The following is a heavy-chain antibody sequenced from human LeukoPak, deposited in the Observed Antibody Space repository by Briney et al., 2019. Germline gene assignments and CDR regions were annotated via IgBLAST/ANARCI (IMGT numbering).Heavy chain of an antibody. CDR2: INPNSGGT. D-gene: IGHD3-22*01. Sequence: ASVKVSCKASGYTFTGYYMHWVRQAPGQGLEWMGWINPNSGGTNYAQKFQGRVTMTRDTSISTAYMELSRLRSDDTAVYYCARVRYYYDSSGYPDYWGQGTLVTVST. J-gene: IGHJ4*02. CDR1: GYTFTGYY. V-gene: IGHV1-2*02. CDR3: ARVRYYYDSSGYPDY.